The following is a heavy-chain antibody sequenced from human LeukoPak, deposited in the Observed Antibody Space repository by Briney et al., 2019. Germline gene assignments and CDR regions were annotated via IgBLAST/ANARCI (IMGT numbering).Heavy chain of an antibody. V-gene: IGHV3-30*14. J-gene: IGHJ5*02. Sequence: GGSLRLSCVASGFTFSSDAMHWVRQTPGKGLEWVADISYDGNEKYQVDSVKGRFTISRDNSKNTLYLQMNSLRAEDTAVYYCARDLRGNWFDPWGQGTLVTVSS. CDR3: ARDLRGNWFDP. CDR1: GFTFSSDA. D-gene: IGHD3-10*01. CDR2: ISYDGNEK.